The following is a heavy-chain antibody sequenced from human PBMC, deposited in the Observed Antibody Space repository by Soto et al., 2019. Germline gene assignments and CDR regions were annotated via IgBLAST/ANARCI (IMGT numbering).Heavy chain of an antibody. V-gene: IGHV1-2*04. CDR2: INPNSGGT. D-gene: IGHD1-1*01. Sequence: ASVKVSCKASGYTFTGYYMHWVRQAPGQGLEWMGWINPNSGGTNYAQKFQGWVTMTRDTSISTAYMELSRLRSDDTAVYYCASFGYNWNDGLYYYGMDVWGQGTTVTVSS. CDR3: ASFGYNWNDGLYYYGMDV. CDR1: GYTFTGYY. J-gene: IGHJ6*02.